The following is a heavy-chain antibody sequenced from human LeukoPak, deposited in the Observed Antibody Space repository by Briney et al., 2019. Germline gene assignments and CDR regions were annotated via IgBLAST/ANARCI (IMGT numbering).Heavy chain of an antibody. CDR1: GFTFSSYG. J-gene: IGHJ6*03. CDR2: ISGRRDST. V-gene: IGHV3-23*01. Sequence: PGGSLRLSCAASGFTFSSYGMSWVRQAPGKGLEWVSTISGRRDSTSYADSVKGRFTISRDNSKNTLYLQMNSLRAEDTAVYYCAKDPNFYYCMDVWGEGTTVTISS. CDR3: AKDPNFYYCMDV.